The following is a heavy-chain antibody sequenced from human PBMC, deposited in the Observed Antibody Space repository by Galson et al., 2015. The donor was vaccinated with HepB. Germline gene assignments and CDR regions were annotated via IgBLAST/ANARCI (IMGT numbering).Heavy chain of an antibody. CDR3: ARDEAYYDFWSGYYDYYYYGMDV. CDR2: ISYDGSNK. Sequence: SLRLSCAASGFTFSSYAMHWVRQAPGKGLEWVAVISYDGSNKYYADSVKGRFTISRDNPKNTLYLQMNSLRAEDTAVYYCARDEAYYDFWSGYYDYYYYGMDVWGQGTTVTVSS. D-gene: IGHD3-3*01. V-gene: IGHV3-30-3*01. J-gene: IGHJ6*02. CDR1: GFTFSSYA.